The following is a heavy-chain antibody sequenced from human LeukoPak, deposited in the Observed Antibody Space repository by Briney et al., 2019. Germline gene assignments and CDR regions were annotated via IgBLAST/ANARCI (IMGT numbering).Heavy chain of an antibody. Sequence: VASVKVSCKASGYTFTGYYMHWVRQAPGQGLEWMGWINPNSGGTNYAQKFQGRVTMTRDTSISTAYMELSRLRSDDTALYFCARDRSRSLTAFDIWGKGQWSPSLQ. CDR3: ARDRSRSLTAFDI. CDR1: GYTFTGYY. CDR2: INPNSGGT. V-gene: IGHV1-2*02. D-gene: IGHD6-13*01. J-gene: IGHJ3*02.